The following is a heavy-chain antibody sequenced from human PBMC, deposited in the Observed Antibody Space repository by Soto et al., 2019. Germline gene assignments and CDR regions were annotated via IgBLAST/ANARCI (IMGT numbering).Heavy chain of an antibody. D-gene: IGHD2-2*01. CDR2: IIPIFGTA. J-gene: IGHJ5*02. CDR1: GGTFSSNA. V-gene: IGHV1-69*12. Sequence: QVQLVQSGAEVKKPGSSVKVSCKASGGTFSSNAISWVRQAPGQGLEWMGGIIPIFGTANYAQKFQGRVTMTADXSTXTXYMELSSLRSEDTAVYYCARDPDCISTSCYGNWFDPWGQGTLVTVSS. CDR3: ARDPDCISTSCYGNWFDP.